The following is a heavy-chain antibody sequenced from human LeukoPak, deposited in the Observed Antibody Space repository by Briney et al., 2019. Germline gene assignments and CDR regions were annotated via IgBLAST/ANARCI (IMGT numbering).Heavy chain of an antibody. D-gene: IGHD4-17*01. CDR1: GFTFSSYW. J-gene: IGHJ3*02. CDR2: IKQDGSEK. CDR3: ARVSPYGNDAFHI. V-gene: IGHV3-7*01. Sequence: PGGSLILSCAASGFTFSSYWMSWVRQAPGKGLEWVANIKQDGSEKYYVDSVKGRFTISRDNAKNSLYLQMNSLRAEDTAVYYCARVSPYGNDAFHIWGQGTMVTVSS.